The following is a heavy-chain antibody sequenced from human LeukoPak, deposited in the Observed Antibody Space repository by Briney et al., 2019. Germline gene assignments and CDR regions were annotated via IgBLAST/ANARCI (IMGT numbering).Heavy chain of an antibody. CDR2: INAGNGNT. V-gene: IGHV1-3*01. CDR1: GYIFTNYA. D-gene: IGHD5-24*01. J-gene: IGHJ4*02. Sequence: ASVKVPCKASGYIFTNYAMHWVRQAPGQTLEWMGWINAGNGNTEYSHKFQGRVTITRDTSARTVYMELSSLRFEDTAVYYCAATGKERWLQPNFDYWGQGTLVTVSS. CDR3: AATGKERWLQPNFDY.